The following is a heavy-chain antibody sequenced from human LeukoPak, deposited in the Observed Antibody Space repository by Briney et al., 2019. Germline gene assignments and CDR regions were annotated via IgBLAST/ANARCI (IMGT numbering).Heavy chain of an antibody. CDR3: ARASLQSVYFDC. CDR1: GDSVSSNGFA. CDR2: TYYRSKWNN. V-gene: IGHV6-1*01. Sequence: SQTLSLTCAISGDSVSSNGFAWSWIRQSPSRGLEWLGRTYYRSKWNNDYAVSVKSRITINPGTSKNQFSLQLNSVTPEDTAVYYCARASLQSVYFDCWGQGTLVTVSS. J-gene: IGHJ4*02.